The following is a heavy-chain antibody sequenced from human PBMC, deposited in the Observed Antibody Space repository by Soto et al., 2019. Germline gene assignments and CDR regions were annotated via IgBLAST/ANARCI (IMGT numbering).Heavy chain of an antibody. CDR1: GYTFTSYA. J-gene: IGHJ4*02. Sequence: QVQRVQSGAEVKKPGASVKVSCKASGYTFTSYAMHWVRQAPGQRLEWMGWINAGNGNTKYSQKFQGRVTITRDTSASTAYMELSSLRSEDTAVYYCARDPTYYYDSSGYGDYWGQGTLVTVSS. V-gene: IGHV1-3*01. D-gene: IGHD3-22*01. CDR2: INAGNGNT. CDR3: ARDPTYYYDSSGYGDY.